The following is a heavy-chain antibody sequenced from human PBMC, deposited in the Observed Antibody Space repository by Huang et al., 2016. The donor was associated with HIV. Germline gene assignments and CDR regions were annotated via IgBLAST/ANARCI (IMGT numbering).Heavy chain of an antibody. D-gene: IGHD6-19*01. J-gene: IGHJ3*02. CDR3: ARVGGVAAGTFGTFDI. CDR1: GFTFSSYS. V-gene: IGHV3-21*01. Sequence: EVQLVESGGGLVQPGGSLRLSCAASGFTFSSYSMNWVRQGPGKGLEWVSSISSSSSNIYYADSVKVRFTISRDNAKNSLYLQMNSLRAEDTAVYYCARVGGVAAGTFGTFDIWGQGTMVTVSS. CDR2: ISSSSSNI.